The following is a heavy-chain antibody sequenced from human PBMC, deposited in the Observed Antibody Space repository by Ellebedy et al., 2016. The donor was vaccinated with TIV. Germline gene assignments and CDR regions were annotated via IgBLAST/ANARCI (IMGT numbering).Heavy chain of an antibody. V-gene: IGHV4-59*01. CDR3: ARSGLGNNWLGP. CDR2: VFDRRTT. D-gene: IGHD3-10*01. J-gene: IGHJ5*02. Sequence: MPSETLSLTCSVSGGSMTSYYWSWIRQPPGKGLEWIGNVFDRRTTNYNPSLRGRVTISVDTTKNEVFLKLNSVTAADAAVYYCARSGLGNNWLGPWGQGALVTVSS. CDR1: GGSMTSYY.